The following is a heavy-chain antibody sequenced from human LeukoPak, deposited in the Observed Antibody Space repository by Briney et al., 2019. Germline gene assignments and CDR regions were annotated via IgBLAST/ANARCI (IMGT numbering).Heavy chain of an antibody. V-gene: IGHV4-34*01. D-gene: IGHD4-23*01. CDR1: GGSFSGYH. Sequence: SETLSLTCAVHGGSFSGYHWNWIRQSPGKGLEWIGEINDRGHTNYNPSLETRVTVSVDTSKKQFSLRLSSVTAADTAVYYCARDPTTVVTTPYYFDFWGQGTPVTVSS. CDR2: INDRGHT. J-gene: IGHJ4*02. CDR3: ARDPTTVVTTPYYFDF.